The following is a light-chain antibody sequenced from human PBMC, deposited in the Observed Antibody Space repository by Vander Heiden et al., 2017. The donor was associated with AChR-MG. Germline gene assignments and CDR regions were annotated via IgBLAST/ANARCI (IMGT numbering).Light chain of an antibody. CDR1: QSISSY. V-gene: IGKV3-15*01. Sequence: EIVMTQSPATLSVSPGERATLSCRASQSISSYLAWYQHKPGQAPRLLIYGASTRATGIPARFSGSGSGTEFTLTISSLQSEDFAVYYCQQYNEWPLLLTFGGGTKVEIK. CDR3: QQYNEWPLLLT. CDR2: GAS. J-gene: IGKJ4*01.